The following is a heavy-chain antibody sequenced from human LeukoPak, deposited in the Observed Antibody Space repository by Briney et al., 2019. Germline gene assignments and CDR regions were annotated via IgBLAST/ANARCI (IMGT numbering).Heavy chain of an antibody. J-gene: IGHJ4*02. Sequence: PGGSLRLSCAASGFTFSSYGMHWVRQAPGRGLEWVAVISYDGSNKYYADSVKGRFTISRDNSKNTLYLQMNSLRAEDTAVYYCAKDLTIVWFGELSSPLDYWGQGTLVTVSS. CDR3: AKDLTIVWFGELSSPLDY. V-gene: IGHV3-30*18. CDR2: ISYDGSNK. CDR1: GFTFSSYG. D-gene: IGHD3-10*01.